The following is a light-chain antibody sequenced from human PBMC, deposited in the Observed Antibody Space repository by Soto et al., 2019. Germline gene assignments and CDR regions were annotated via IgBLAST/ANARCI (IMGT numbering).Light chain of an antibody. Sequence: IVLTQSPATLSLSPGERATLSCRASQGISSYLSWYQQKPGQAPRLLIYDASNRATGIPARFSGSGSGTDFTLTISSLEPEDFAVYYCQQRSNWPPWTFGQGTKVDIK. CDR2: DAS. V-gene: IGKV3-11*01. J-gene: IGKJ1*01. CDR3: QQRSNWPPWT. CDR1: QGISSY.